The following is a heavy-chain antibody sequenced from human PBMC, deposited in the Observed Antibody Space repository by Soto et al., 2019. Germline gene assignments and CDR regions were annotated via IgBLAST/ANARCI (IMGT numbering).Heavy chain of an antibody. J-gene: IGHJ6*02. V-gene: IGHV3-15*07. D-gene: IGHD1-1*01. Sequence: GGSLRLSCAASGFTFSNAWMNWVRQAPGKGLEWVGRIKSKTDGGTTDYAAPVKGRFTISRDDSKNTLYLQMNSLKTEDTAVYYCTTADDDTLPYYYYGMDVWGQGTTVTVSS. CDR3: TTADDDTLPYYYYGMDV. CDR1: GFTFSNAW. CDR2: IKSKTDGGTT.